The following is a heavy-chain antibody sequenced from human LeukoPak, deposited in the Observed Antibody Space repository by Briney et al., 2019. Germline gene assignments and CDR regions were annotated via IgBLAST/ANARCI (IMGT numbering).Heavy chain of an antibody. CDR2: INPRGGST. CDR1: GYTFTSYY. D-gene: IGHD6-25*01. CDR3: ARVGTPAATADY. J-gene: IGHJ4*02. Sequence: ASVKVSCRASGYTFTSYYMHWVRQVPGQRPEWMGIINPRGGSTDYAQKFEGRATMTSDTSTSTVYMELSSLKSEDTAVYFCARVGTPAATADYWGQGTLVTVSS. V-gene: IGHV1-46*01.